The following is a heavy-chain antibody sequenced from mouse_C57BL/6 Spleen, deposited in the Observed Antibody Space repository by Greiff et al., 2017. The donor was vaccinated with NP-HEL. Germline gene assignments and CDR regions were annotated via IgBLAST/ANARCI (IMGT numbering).Heavy chain of an antibody. CDR2: ISDGGSYT. Sequence: EVKLMESGGGLVKPGGSLKLSCAASGFTFSSYAMSWVRQTPEKRLEWVATISDGGSYTYYTDNVKGRFTISRDNAKNNLYLQMSHLKSEDTAMYYCAREYYGSSGYAMDYWGQGTSVTVSS. V-gene: IGHV5-4*01. J-gene: IGHJ4*01. CDR1: GFTFSSYA. CDR3: AREYYGSSGYAMDY. D-gene: IGHD1-1*01.